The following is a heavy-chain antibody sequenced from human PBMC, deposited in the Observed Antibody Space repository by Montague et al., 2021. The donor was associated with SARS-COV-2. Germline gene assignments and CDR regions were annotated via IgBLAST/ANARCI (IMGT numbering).Heavy chain of an antibody. V-gene: IGHV3-23*03. D-gene: IGHD1-26*01. Sequence: SLSLSFSASGFPFSSHDMTWVRQAPGKGLEWVSIIHSGASYASYAGSVKGRFTISRDNSKNTLYLQMNSLRAEDTAVYYCAKGVGQKSSAVDYWGQGTQVTVSS. J-gene: IGHJ4*02. CDR3: AKGVGQKSSAVDY. CDR1: GFPFSSHD. CDR2: IHSGASYA.